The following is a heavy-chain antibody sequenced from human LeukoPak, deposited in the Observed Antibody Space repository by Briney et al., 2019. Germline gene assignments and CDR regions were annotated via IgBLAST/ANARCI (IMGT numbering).Heavy chain of an antibody. Sequence: GASVKVSCKASGYTFTSYDINWVRQATGQGLEWRGWMNPNSGNTGYAQKFQGRVTMTRDTSISTVYMELSGLRSEDTAVYYCARAASWSPIGDSYYYMDVWGKGTTVAISS. CDR1: GYTFTSYD. D-gene: IGHD6-13*01. CDR2: MNPNSGNT. CDR3: ARAASWSPIGDSYYYMDV. V-gene: IGHV1-8*01. J-gene: IGHJ6*03.